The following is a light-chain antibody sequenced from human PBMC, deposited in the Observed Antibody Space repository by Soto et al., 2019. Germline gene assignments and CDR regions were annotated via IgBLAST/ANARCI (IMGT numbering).Light chain of an antibody. Sequence: EIVLTQSPGTLSLSPGERATLSCRASQSVSSSFLAWHQQKPGQAPRLLFYGASSRATGIPDRFSGSGSGTDVTLTISRLEPEDLAVYYCQQYGSSPRTFGQGTKVEIK. J-gene: IGKJ1*01. V-gene: IGKV3-20*01. CDR3: QQYGSSPRT. CDR1: QSVSSSF. CDR2: GAS.